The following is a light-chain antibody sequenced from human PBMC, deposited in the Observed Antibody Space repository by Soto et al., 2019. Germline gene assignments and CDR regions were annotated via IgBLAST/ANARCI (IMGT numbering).Light chain of an antibody. Sequence: QSLLTQPPSVSAAPGQKVTISCSGGSSNIGDNYVSWYQQHPGRAPKLIIYDVTNRPSGISNRFSGSKSGNTASLTISGLQTEDEADYYCISFTSRHIYVFGTGTKLTVL. J-gene: IGLJ1*01. CDR3: ISFTSRHIYV. CDR2: DVT. V-gene: IGLV2-14*03. CDR1: SSNIGDNY.